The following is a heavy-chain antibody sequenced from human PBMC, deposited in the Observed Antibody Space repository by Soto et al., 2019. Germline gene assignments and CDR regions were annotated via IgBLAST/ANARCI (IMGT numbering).Heavy chain of an antibody. CDR1: GFTFSNYG. Sequence: QVQLVESGGGVVQPGRSLRVSCAVSGFTFSNYGMHWVRQAPGKGLEWVAAISSDGSKKVYVDSVKGRFTISRDDPRNTLYLQMDSLRAEDTAVYYCASQINTGYWGQGTLVTVSS. CDR2: ISSDGSKK. D-gene: IGHD1-1*01. CDR3: ASQINTGY. V-gene: IGHV3-30*03. J-gene: IGHJ4*02.